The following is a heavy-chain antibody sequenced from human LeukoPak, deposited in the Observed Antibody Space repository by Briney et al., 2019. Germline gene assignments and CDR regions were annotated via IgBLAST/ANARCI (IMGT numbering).Heavy chain of an antibody. J-gene: IGHJ4*02. CDR3: AKVATWTYFDY. V-gene: IGHV3-23*01. CDR1: GFTFSSYA. CDR2: TSGSGGST. Sequence: GGSLRLSCAASGFTFSSYAMSWVRQAPGKGLEWVSVTSGSGGSTNYADSVKGRFTISRDNSKNTLYLKMNSLRAEDTAVYYCAKVATWTYFDYWGQGTLVTVSS. D-gene: IGHD3/OR15-3a*01.